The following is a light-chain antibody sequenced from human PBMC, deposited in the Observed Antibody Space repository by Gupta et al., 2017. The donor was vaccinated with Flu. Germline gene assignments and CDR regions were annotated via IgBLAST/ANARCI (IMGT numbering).Light chain of an antibody. CDR3: AAWDDSRGGHVI. CDR1: TSNIGSNY. J-gene: IGLJ2*01. Sequence: QSVLAQPPSASGTPGQRVTISCSGSTSNIGSNYVYWYQQLPGTAPKLLIYRNDQRPSGVPDRFSGSKSGTSASLAISGLRSEDEADYHCAAWDDSRGGHVIFGGGTKLTVL. CDR2: RND. V-gene: IGLV1-47*01.